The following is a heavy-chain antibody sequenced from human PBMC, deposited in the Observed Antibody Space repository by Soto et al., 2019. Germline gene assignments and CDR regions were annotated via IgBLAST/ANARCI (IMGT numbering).Heavy chain of an antibody. CDR3: ARGRGSSWRDAFDI. D-gene: IGHD6-13*01. J-gene: IGHJ3*02. CDR2: IYYSGST. CDR1: GGSISSGGYY. Sequence: QVQLQESGPGLVKPSQTLSLTCTVSGGSISSGGYYWSWIRQHPGKGLEWIGYIYYSGSTYYNPSLKSRVTISVDTSKNQFSLKLSSVTAADTAVYYWARGRGSSWRDAFDIWGQGTMVTVSS. V-gene: IGHV4-31*03.